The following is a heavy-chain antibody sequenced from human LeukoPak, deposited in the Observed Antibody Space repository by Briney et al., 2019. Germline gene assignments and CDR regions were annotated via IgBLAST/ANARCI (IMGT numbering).Heavy chain of an antibody. D-gene: IGHD3-9*01. Sequence: ASVKVSCKASGYTFTSYDINWVRQATGQGLEWMGWMNPNSGNTGYAQKFQGRVTMTRNTSISTAYMELSSLRSEDTAVYYCARARYFDWLLDYYGMDVWGQGTTVTVSS. J-gene: IGHJ6*02. CDR2: MNPNSGNT. CDR1: GYTFTSYD. V-gene: IGHV1-8*01. CDR3: ARARYFDWLLDYYGMDV.